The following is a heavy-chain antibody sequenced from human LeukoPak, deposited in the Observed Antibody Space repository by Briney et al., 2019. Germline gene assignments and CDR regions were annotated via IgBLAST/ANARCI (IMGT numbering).Heavy chain of an antibody. J-gene: IGHJ4*02. D-gene: IGHD6-19*01. V-gene: IGHV1-8*01. CDR1: GYTSTSSD. CDR2: MNPNSGDT. Sequence: ASVKVSCRASGYTSTSSDINWVRQATGQGLEWMGWMNPNSGDTGYAQKFQGRVTMTRDTSISTAYMELSSLTSDDTAVYCCARGGAGTLEAVDWGQGTLVTVSS. CDR3: ARGGAGTLEAVD.